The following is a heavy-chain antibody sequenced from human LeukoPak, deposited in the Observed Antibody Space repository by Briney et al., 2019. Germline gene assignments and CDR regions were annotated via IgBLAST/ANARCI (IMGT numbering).Heavy chain of an antibody. CDR2: IYTSGST. V-gene: IGHV4-4*07. Sequence: SETLSLTCTVSGGSINSYYWSWIRQPAGKGLEWIGRIYTSGSTNYNPSLKSRVTMSVDTSKNQFSLKLSSVTAADTAVYYCARHGLYCSSTSCYSNWFDPWGQGTLVTVSS. CDR1: GGSINSYY. CDR3: ARHGLYCSSTSCYSNWFDP. J-gene: IGHJ5*02. D-gene: IGHD2-2*01.